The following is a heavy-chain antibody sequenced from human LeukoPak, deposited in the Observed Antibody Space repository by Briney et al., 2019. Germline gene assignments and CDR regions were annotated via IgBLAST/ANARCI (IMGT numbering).Heavy chain of an antibody. CDR3: AREWLSLYYFDY. CDR2: MNPNSGNT. J-gene: IGHJ4*02. CDR1: GYTFTSYD. V-gene: IGHV1-8*01. Sequence: ASVKVSCKASGYTFTSYDINWVRQATGQGLEWMGWMNPNSGNTGYAQKFQGRVTMTRNTSISTAYMELSSLRSGDTAVYYCAREWLSLYYFDYWGQGTLVTVSS. D-gene: IGHD3-22*01.